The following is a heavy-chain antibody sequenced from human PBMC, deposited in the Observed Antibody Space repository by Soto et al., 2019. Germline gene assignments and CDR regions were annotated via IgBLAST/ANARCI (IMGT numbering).Heavy chain of an antibody. CDR3: ARGAYCGGDCLPGQVSKWYFDL. CDR2: VSYDGSNK. D-gene: IGHD2-21*02. Sequence: QVQLVESGGGVVQPGRSLRLSCVASGFTFTDRAMHWVRQSPGKGLEWVAVVSYDGSNKYYGDSVKGRFTISRDNSKTTLYLQMNSLRPEDRAVYYCARGAYCGGDCLPGQVSKWYFDLWGRGTLVIVSS. V-gene: IGHV3-30-3*01. CDR1: GFTFTDRA. J-gene: IGHJ2*01.